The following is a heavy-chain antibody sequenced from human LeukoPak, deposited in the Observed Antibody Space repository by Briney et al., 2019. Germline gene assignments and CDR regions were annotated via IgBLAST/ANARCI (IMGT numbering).Heavy chain of an antibody. D-gene: IGHD1-26*01. CDR2: IRSKGYGGTT. Sequence: TGGSLRLSCTASGFTFGDYAMSWFRQAPGKGLEWVGFIRSKGYGGTTEYAASVKGRFTISRDDSKSIAYLQMNSLKTEDTAVYYCTRPTPNTGSSWGISDYWGQGTLVTVSS. J-gene: IGHJ4*02. CDR1: GFTFGDYA. CDR3: TRPTPNTGSSWGISDY. V-gene: IGHV3-49*03.